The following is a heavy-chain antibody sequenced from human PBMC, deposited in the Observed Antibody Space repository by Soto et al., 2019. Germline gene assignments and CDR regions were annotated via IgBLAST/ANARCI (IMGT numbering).Heavy chain of an antibody. CDR2: ISGSGGSI. CDR1: GFTFSTYA. CDR3: VKGYWKGDV. J-gene: IGHJ6*02. V-gene: IGHV3-23*01. Sequence: EVQLLESGGGLVQPGGSLRLSCAASGFTFSTYAMNWVRQALGNGLEWVSAISGSGGSIHYADSVKGRFTISRDNSKHTLYLQMNSLRDEDTAVYHCVKGYWKGDVWGQGTTVTVSS. D-gene: IGHD1-1*01.